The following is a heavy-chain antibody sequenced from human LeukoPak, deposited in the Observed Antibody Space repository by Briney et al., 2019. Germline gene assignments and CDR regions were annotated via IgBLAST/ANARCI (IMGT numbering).Heavy chain of an antibody. CDR1: GYTFTDYY. Sequence: ASVKVSCKASGYTFTDYYMNWVRQAPGQGLEWMGWISAYNGNTNYAQKLQGRVTMTTDTSTSTAYMELRSLTSDDTAVYYCARALSGVRYYYFDYWGQGTLVTVSS. V-gene: IGHV1-18*04. CDR2: ISAYNGNT. D-gene: IGHD3-16*02. J-gene: IGHJ4*02. CDR3: ARALSGVRYYYFDY.